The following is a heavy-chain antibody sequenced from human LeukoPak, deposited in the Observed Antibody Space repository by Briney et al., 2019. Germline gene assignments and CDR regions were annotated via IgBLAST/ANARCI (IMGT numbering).Heavy chain of an antibody. CDR1: GFTFSSYA. CDR3: AGGVISYFDY. Sequence: TGRSLRLSCAASGFTFSSYARHWVRQAPGKGLEWVAVISYDGSNKYYADSVKGRFTISRDNSKNTLYLQMNSLRAEDTAVYYCAGGVISYFDYWGQGTLVTVSS. J-gene: IGHJ4*02. D-gene: IGHD3-10*01. CDR2: ISYDGSNK. V-gene: IGHV3-30-3*01.